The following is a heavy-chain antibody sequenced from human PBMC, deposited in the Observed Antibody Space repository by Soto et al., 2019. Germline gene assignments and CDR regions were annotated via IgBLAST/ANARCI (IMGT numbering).Heavy chain of an antibody. Sequence: GGSLRLSCTASGFTFNSYGFNWVRQAPGKGLEWVAVIWYDGDTKYYADSVKGRFTISRDNLRSTVYLQMNSLTAEDTAVYYCARPLVAPVAGPYYYGMDAWGQGTTVTVS. V-gene: IGHV3-33*01. D-gene: IGHD6-19*01. J-gene: IGHJ6*02. CDR1: GFTFNSYG. CDR2: IWYDGDTK. CDR3: ARPLVAPVAGPYYYGMDA.